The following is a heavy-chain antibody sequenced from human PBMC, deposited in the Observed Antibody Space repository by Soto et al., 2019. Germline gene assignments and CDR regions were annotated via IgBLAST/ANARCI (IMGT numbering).Heavy chain of an antibody. Sequence: GGSLRLSCAASGFTFSSYSMNWVRQAPGKGLEWVSSISSSSSYIYYADSVKGRFTISRDNAKNSLYLQMNSLRAEDTAVYYCAREPAAAGYYYGMDVWGQGTTVTVSS. D-gene: IGHD6-13*01. CDR1: GFTFSSYS. CDR3: AREPAAAGYYYGMDV. CDR2: ISSSSSYI. J-gene: IGHJ6*02. V-gene: IGHV3-21*01.